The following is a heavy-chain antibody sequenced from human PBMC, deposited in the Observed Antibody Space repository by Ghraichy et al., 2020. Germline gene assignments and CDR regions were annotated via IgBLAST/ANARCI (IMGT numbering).Heavy chain of an antibody. V-gene: IGHV1-69*02. D-gene: IGHD4-17*01. CDR2: IIPILGIA. J-gene: IGHJ3*02. CDR1: GGTFSSYT. Sequence: SVKVSCKASGGTFSSYTISWVRQAPGQGLEWMGRIIPILGIANYAQKFQGRVTITADKSTSTAYMELSSLRSEDTAVYYCAGPIRNGDFGADAFDIWGQGTMVTVSS. CDR3: AGPIRNGDFGADAFDI.